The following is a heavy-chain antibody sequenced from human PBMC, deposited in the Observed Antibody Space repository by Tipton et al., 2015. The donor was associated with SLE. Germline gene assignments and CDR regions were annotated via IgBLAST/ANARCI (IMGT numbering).Heavy chain of an antibody. D-gene: IGHD4-11*01. J-gene: IGHJ4*02. CDR3: ARYYSTYIDS. CDR1: DGSISDYY. Sequence: LRLSCTVSDGSISDYYWTWIRQPAGEGLEWIGRIYASGSTNYNPSLRSRAAVSVDTSKNQFSLNLSSVTAADTAVYYCARYYSTYIDSWGQGTLVTVSS. V-gene: IGHV4-4*07. CDR2: IYASGST.